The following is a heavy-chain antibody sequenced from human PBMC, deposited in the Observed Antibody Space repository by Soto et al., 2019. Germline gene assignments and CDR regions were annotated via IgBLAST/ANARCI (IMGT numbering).Heavy chain of an antibody. CDR1: GFTFGSYG. D-gene: IGHD6-13*01. CDR2: ISYDGSNK. J-gene: IGHJ6*02. V-gene: IGHV3-30*18. Sequence: GGSLRLSCAASGFTFGSYGMHWVRQAPGKGLEWVAVISYDGSNKYYADSVRGRFAISRDNSNNMLYLQMNSLRAEDTAVYYCAKSHEPLKLYSSSWYGPLYYYYGMDVWGQGTTVTVSS. CDR3: AKSHEPLKLYSSSWYGPLYYYYGMDV.